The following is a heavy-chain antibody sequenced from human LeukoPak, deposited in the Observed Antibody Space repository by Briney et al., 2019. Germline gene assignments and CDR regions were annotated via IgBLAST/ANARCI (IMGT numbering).Heavy chain of an antibody. CDR1: GFTVSSNY. J-gene: IGHJ4*02. D-gene: IGHD3-3*01. Sequence: AGTLRLSCAASGFTVSSNYMSWLCQGQGKGLEWVSVIYSGGSTYYADSVKGRFTISRDKSKNTLYLQMNSLRAEDTAVYYCARGGRPGDLWSGYYSLWGQGTLVTVSS. CDR3: ARGGRPGDLWSGYYSL. CDR2: IYSGGST. V-gene: IGHV3-53*01.